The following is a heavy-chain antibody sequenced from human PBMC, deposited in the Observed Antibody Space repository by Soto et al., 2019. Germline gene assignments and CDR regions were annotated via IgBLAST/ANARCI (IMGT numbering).Heavy chain of an antibody. CDR2: ISSSGYT. V-gene: IGHV3-11*03. D-gene: IGHD5-12*01. CDR1: GFTFSDYY. Sequence: QVQLQESGGGLVKPGGSLRLSCAASGFTFSDYYMSWIRQAPGKGLEWVSYISSSGYTKYADSVKGRFTISRDNAKDSRSLQMNSLRVDDTAVYYCARGEYGGLDYWGQGTLVTVSS. CDR3: ARGEYGGLDY. J-gene: IGHJ4*02.